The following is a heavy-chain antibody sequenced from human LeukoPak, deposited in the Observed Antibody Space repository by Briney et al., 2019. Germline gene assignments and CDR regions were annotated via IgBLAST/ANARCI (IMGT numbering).Heavy chain of an antibody. J-gene: IGHJ6*02. V-gene: IGHV1-69*02. D-gene: IGHD1-1*01. CDR1: GGTFSSYT. Sequence: ASVKVSCKASGGTFSSYTIGWVRQAPGQGLEWMGRIIPILGIANYAQKFQGRVTITADKSTSTAYMELSSLRSEDTAVYYCASSTGTYYYYYGMDVWGQGTTVTVSS. CDR2: IIPILGIA. CDR3: ASSTGTYYYYYGMDV.